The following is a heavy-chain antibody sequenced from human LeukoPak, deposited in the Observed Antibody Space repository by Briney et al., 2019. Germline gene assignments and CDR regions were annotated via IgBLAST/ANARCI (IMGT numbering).Heavy chain of an antibody. V-gene: IGHV3-33*01. J-gene: IGHJ3*01. CDR2: IWSDGSNE. CDR1: GFTFSDYG. Sequence: GSLRLSCAASGFTFSDYGMHWVRQAPGKGLEWVAVIWSDGSNEYYSDSVKGRFTISRDNSRNTLYLHMNSLRADDTALYYCARASGVFDLWGQGTLVTVSS. D-gene: IGHD1-14*01. CDR3: ARASGVFDL.